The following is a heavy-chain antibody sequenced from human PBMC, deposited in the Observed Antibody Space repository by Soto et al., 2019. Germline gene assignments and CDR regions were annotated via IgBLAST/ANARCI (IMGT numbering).Heavy chain of an antibody. CDR3: ARDRSMITFGGVIVIPNWFDP. CDR1: GGTFSSYT. Sequence: ASVKVSCKASGGTFSSYTISWVRQAPGQGLEWMGWINPNSGGTNYAQKFQGWVTMTRDTSISTVYMELSSLRSEDTAVYYCARDRSMITFGGVIVIPNWFDPWGQGTLVTVSS. CDR2: INPNSGGT. V-gene: IGHV1-2*04. D-gene: IGHD3-16*02. J-gene: IGHJ5*02.